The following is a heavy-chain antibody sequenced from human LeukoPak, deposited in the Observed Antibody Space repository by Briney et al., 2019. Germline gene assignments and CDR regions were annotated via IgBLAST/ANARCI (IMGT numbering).Heavy chain of an antibody. V-gene: IGHV4-38-2*02. Sequence: SETLSLTCTVSGYSISGGYYWGWIRQPPGKGLEWIGEINHSGSTNYNPSLKSRVTISVDTSKNQFSLKLSSVTAADTAVYYCARAEIKLYNQRRYYFDYWGQGTLVTVSS. D-gene: IGHD3-16*02. CDR1: GYSISGGYY. J-gene: IGHJ4*02. CDR3: ARAEIKLYNQRRYYFDY. CDR2: INHSGST.